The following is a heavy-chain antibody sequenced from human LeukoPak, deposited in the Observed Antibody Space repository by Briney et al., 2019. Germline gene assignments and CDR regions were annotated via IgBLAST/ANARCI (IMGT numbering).Heavy chain of an antibody. CDR1: GFTFSSYG. V-gene: IGHV3-30*18. Sequence: PRRSLRLSCAASGFTFSSYGMHWVRQAPGKGLEWVAVISYDGSNKYYADSVKGRFTISRDNSKNTLYLQMNSLRAEDTAVYYRAKDMITFGGVMLVDYWGQGTLVTVSS. CDR3: AKDMITFGGVMLVDY. J-gene: IGHJ4*02. D-gene: IGHD3-16*01. CDR2: ISYDGSNK.